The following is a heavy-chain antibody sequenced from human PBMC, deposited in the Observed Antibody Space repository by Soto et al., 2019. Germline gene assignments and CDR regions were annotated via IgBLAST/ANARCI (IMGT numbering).Heavy chain of an antibody. Sequence: SETLSLTCIVSNGSISNSGSYWGWIRQPPGKGLEWIGNAYQSGSTYYNPSLKSRVTMSVDTSENQFSLRLSSVTAADTAVYYWARKDSGYADYMDGWGKGTTVTVSS. J-gene: IGHJ6*03. CDR2: AYQSGST. CDR1: NGSISNSGSY. D-gene: IGHD5-12*01. V-gene: IGHV4-39*07. CDR3: ARKDSGYADYMDG.